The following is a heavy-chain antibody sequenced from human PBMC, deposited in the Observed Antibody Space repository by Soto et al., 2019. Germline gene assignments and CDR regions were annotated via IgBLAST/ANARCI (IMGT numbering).Heavy chain of an antibody. J-gene: IGHJ4*02. CDR2: ISAYSGRT. D-gene: IGHD6-13*01. CDR1: GYTFTTYG. Sequence: VQLVQSGAEVKKPGASVKVSCKASGYTFTTYGITWVRQAPGQGREWRGWISAYSGRTKFAQKLQGRVTMTTDTSTTTAYMELRSLTSDDTAVYYCARDFTKSSSWPYYFDYWGQGTRVTDSS. CDR3: ARDFTKSSSWPYYFDY. V-gene: IGHV1-18*01.